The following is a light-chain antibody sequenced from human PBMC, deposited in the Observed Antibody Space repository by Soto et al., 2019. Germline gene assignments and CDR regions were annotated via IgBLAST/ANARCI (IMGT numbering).Light chain of an antibody. CDR1: QSVSSN. CDR2: GAS. CDR3: QQYNNWLLT. J-gene: IGKJ5*01. V-gene: IGKV3-15*01. Sequence: EIVMTQSPATXAXXPXXXXXXXXRASQSVSSNLAWYQQKPGQAPRLLIYGASTRATGIPARFSGSGSGTEFTLTISSLQSEDFAVYYCQQYNNWLLTFGQGTRLEI.